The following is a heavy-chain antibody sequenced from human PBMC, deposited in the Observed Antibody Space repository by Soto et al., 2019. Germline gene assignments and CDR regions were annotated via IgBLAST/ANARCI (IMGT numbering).Heavy chain of an antibody. CDR3: ARGGGVPALGDP. J-gene: IGHJ5*02. CDR2: ISTSGNT. Sequence: SETLSLTCSVSGVSMRNSYWTWIRQSAGKGLEWIGRISTSGNTNYNPSLNSRLTMSVDTSKNQVSLKLTSVTAADTAVYYCARGGGVPALGDPWGQGTMVTVSS. V-gene: IGHV4-4*07. D-gene: IGHD3-16*01. CDR1: GVSMRNSY.